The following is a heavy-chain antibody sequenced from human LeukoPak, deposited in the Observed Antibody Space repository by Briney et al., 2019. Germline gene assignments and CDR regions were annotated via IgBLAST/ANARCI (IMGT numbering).Heavy chain of an antibody. V-gene: IGHV4-59*01. J-gene: IGHJ4*02. CDR3: ARVGCSGGSCYPDY. Sequence: TSETLSLTCTVSGASISTSYWYWIRQPPGKGLEWIGYIHYSGDINYNPSLKSRVTISAYTSKNQLSLKLSPVTAADTAVYYCARVGCSGGSCYPDYWGQGTLVTVSS. D-gene: IGHD2-15*01. CDR2: IHYSGDI. CDR1: GASISTSY.